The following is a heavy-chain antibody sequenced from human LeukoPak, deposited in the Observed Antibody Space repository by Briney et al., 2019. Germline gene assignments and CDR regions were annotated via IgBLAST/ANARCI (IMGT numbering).Heavy chain of an antibody. CDR2: TKSKTYGETT. V-gene: IGHV3-15*01. D-gene: IGHD2-2*01. J-gene: IGHJ3*01. Sequence: GGSLRLSCAASGITLTYDWMSWARHAPGKGLECVGRTKSKTYGETTDYAAPVKGRFTVSRDDSKNMVALQMNSLKTEDTALYYCTKERYCASTTCPGAFDLWGQGTMVTVSS. CDR3: TKERYCASTTCPGAFDL. CDR1: GITLTYDW.